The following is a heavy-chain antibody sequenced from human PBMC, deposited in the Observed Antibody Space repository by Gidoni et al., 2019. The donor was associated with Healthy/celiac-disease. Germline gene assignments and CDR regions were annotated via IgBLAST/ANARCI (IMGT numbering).Heavy chain of an antibody. V-gene: IGHV4-59*01. CDR3: ARGLKGGVGATQRIFDN. CDR1: GCSISSYY. D-gene: IGHD1-26*01. CDR2: IYYSGST. Sequence: QVQLQESGPGLVKPPATLSLTCTVSGCSISSYYWSWTRQPPGKGLEWIGYIYYSGSTNYNPSHKSRVTISVDTSKNQCSLKLSSVTAADTAVYYCARGLKGGVGATQRIFDNWGQGTLVTVSS. J-gene: IGHJ4*02.